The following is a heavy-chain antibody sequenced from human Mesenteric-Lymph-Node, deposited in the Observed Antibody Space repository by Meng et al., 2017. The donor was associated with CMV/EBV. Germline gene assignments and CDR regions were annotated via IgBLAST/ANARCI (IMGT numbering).Heavy chain of an antibody. CDR2: INPNSGGT. J-gene: IGHJ4*02. V-gene: IGHV1-2*02. CDR1: GYTFTGYY. Sequence: KASGYTFTGYYMHWVRQAPGQGLEWMGWINPNSGGTNYAQKFQGRVTMTRDTSISTAYMELSRLRSDDTAVYYCARDHNWNPPPVDYWGQGTLVTVSS. D-gene: IGHD1-20*01. CDR3: ARDHNWNPPPVDY.